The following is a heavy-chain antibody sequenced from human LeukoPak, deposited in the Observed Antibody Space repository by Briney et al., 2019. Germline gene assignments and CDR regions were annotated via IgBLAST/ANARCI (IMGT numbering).Heavy chain of an antibody. CDR3: ARDSIAAAGWAFDI. D-gene: IGHD6-13*01. V-gene: IGHV4-4*07. CDR1: GGSISSYY. CDR2: IYTSGST. Sequence: SETLSLTCTVSGGSISSYYWSWIRQPAGKGLEWIGRIYTSGSTNYNPSLKSRVTISVDTSKNQFSLKLSSVTAADTAVYYCARDSIAAAGWAFDIWGQGTMVTVSS. J-gene: IGHJ3*02.